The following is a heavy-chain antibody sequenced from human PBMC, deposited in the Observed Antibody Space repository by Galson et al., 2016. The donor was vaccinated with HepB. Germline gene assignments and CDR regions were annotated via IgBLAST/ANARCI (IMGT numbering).Heavy chain of an antibody. CDR2: ISGSGGST. CDR3: AKDAFCSSANCPLYYYGLDV. Sequence: SLRLSCAASGFSFSSYAMNWVRQAPGKGLEWVSVISGSGGSTFYADSVKGRFSISRDNSNNTLFLQMSSLRADDTALSYCAKDAFCSSANCPLYYYGLDVWGQGTTVTVSS. V-gene: IGHV3-23*01. J-gene: IGHJ6*02. D-gene: IGHD3-3*02. CDR1: GFSFSSYA.